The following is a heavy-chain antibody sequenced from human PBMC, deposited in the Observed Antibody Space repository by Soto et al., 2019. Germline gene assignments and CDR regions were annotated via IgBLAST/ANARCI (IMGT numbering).Heavy chain of an antibody. D-gene: IGHD1-26*01. CDR1: GFTFDDYA. CDR3: AKDLSSQEDYDAFDI. CDR2: ISWNSGSI. V-gene: IGHV3-9*01. J-gene: IGHJ3*02. Sequence: EVQLVESGGGLVQPGRSLRLSCAASGFTFDDYAMHWVRQAPGKGLEWVSGISWNSGSIGYADSVKGRFTISRDNAKNSLYLPMTKLRAEDTALYYCAKDLSSQEDYDAFDIWGRETMVPVSS.